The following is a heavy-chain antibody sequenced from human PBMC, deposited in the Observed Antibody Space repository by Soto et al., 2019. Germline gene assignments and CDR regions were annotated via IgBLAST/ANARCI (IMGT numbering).Heavy chain of an antibody. CDR3: VREMWTRSGPQNFFAY. Sequence: QVQLVQSEGELRQPGASVTVSCRASGYTFTSYGIIWVRQAPGQGLEWMGYISPNSDATTYAQNLQGRLTLTTDTSTSTASMELRSLSSDHTAIYYCVREMWTRSGPQNFFAYWGLGALVTVSS. V-gene: IGHV1-18*01. CDR2: ISPNSDAT. J-gene: IGHJ4*02. D-gene: IGHD6-25*01. CDR1: GYTFTSYG.